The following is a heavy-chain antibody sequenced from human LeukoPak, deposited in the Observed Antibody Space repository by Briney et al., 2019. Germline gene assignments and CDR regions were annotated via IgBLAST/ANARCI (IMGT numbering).Heavy chain of an antibody. J-gene: IGHJ4*02. D-gene: IGHD3-10*01. V-gene: IGHV1-2*02. Sequence: ASVKVSCKASGYTFTGYYMHWVRQAPGQGLEWMGWINPDSGGTNYAQKFQGRVTMTRDTSISTAYMELSRLRSDDTAIYYCARDYASLGSGDFDYWGQGTLVTVSS. CDR1: GYTFTGYY. CDR2: INPDSGGT. CDR3: ARDYASLGSGDFDY.